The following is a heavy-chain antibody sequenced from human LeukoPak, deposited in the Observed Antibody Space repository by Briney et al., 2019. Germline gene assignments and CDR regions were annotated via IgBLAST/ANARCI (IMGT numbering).Heavy chain of an antibody. CDR1: GGTFSSYA. CDR3: ARNPCGGDCYSDPNDAFDI. D-gene: IGHD2-21*02. J-gene: IGHJ3*02. V-gene: IGHV1-69*05. Sequence: SVKVSCKASGGTFSSYAISWVRQAPGQGLEWMGGIIPIFGTANYAQKFQGRVTITTDESTSTAYMELSSLRSEDTAVYYCARNPCGGDCYSDPNDAFDIWGQGSMVTVSS. CDR2: IIPIFGTA.